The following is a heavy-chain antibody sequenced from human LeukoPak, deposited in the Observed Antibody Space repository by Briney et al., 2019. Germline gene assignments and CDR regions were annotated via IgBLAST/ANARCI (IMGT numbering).Heavy chain of an antibody. J-gene: IGHJ2*01. Sequence: GGSLRHSYAAPGFTFSSYWMSWVRPAPAKGLDWVAHIKEDGSEKYYVDSVKGRFTISRDNAKNSLFLQMNSLRGEDTAVYYCARVHWYFDLWGRGTLVTVSS. CDR2: IKEDGSEK. CDR3: ARVHWYFDL. V-gene: IGHV3-7*04. CDR1: GFTFSSYW.